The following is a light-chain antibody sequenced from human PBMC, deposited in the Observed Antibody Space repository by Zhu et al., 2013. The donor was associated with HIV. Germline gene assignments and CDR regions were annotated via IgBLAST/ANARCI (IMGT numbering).Light chain of an antibody. CDR1: QSVRSS. CDR2: GAS. Sequence: EIVMTQSTATLSVSPGERATLSCRASQSVRSSLAWYQHKPGQAPRLLIYGASSRATGVPDRVTGSGSETDFTLSISRLKPEDFAVYYCQQYGDSPFTFGQGTRLEIK. J-gene: IGKJ5*01. CDR3: QQYGDSPFT. V-gene: IGKV3-15*01.